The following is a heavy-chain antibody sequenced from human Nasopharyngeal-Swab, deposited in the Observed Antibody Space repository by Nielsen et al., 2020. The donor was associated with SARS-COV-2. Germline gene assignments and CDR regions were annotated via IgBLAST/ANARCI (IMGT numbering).Heavy chain of an antibody. V-gene: IGHV3-21*01. CDR2: ISSSSSYI. D-gene: IGHD2-21*01. CDR3: ARENCGGDCYSPGYYYYGMDV. CDR1: GFTFSSYS. Sequence: GGSLRLSCAASGFTFSSYSMNWVRQAPGKGLEWVSSISSSSSYIYYADPVKGRFTISRDNAKNSLYLQMNSLRAEDAAVYYCARENCGGDCYSPGYYYYGMDVWGQGTAVTVSS. J-gene: IGHJ6*02.